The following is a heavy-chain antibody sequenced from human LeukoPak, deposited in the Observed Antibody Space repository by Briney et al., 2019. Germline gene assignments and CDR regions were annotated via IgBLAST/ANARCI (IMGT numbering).Heavy chain of an antibody. J-gene: IGHJ6*02. CDR2: IYSGGSA. D-gene: IGHD2-15*01. CDR1: GFTVSSNY. V-gene: IGHV3-53*01. Sequence: PGGSLRLSCAASGFTVSSNYISWVRQAPGKGLEWVSVIYSGGSAYYADSVKGRFTISRDNSKNTLYLQMNSLRAEDTAVYYCARVDCSGGSCKGDYYYYGMDVWGQGTTVTVSS. CDR3: ARVDCSGGSCKGDYYYYGMDV.